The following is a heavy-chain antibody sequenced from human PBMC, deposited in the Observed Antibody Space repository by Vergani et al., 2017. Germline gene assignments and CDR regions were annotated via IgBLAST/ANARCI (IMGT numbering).Heavy chain of an antibody. D-gene: IGHD1-7*01. CDR1: GYSFNSYW. CDR3: ARRSITGATYYYYGMDV. V-gene: IGHV5-10-1*03. Sequence: EVQLVQSGAEVKTPGESLRISWKGCGYSFNSYWSSWGRQRAGKGLEWRGRIDPSDCYTNYSPSFQGHVTISADKSIITAYLQWSSLKASDTAMYYCARRSITGATYYYYGMDVWGRGP. CDR2: IDPSDCYT. J-gene: IGHJ6*01.